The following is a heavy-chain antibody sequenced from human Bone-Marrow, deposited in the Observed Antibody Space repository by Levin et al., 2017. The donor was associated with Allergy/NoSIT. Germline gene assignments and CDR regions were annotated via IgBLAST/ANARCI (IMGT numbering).Heavy chain of an antibody. V-gene: IGHV2-70*11. CDR2: IDWDDDK. Sequence: SGPTLVKPPQTLTLTCTFSGFSLSPSGMCVSWIRQPPGKALEWLARIDWDDDKYYSTSLKTRLTISKDTSKNQVVLTMTNMDPVDTATYYCARTAQDLRLAAFDIWGQGTMVTVSS. D-gene: IGHD5-12*01. CDR1: GFSLSPSGMC. CDR3: ARTAQDLRLAAFDI. J-gene: IGHJ3*02.